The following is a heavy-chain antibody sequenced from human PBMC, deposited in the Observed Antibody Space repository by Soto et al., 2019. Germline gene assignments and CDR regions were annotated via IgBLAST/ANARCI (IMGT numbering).Heavy chain of an antibody. CDR2: IYSGGST. CDR1: GFTVSTKY. V-gene: IGHV3-66*01. Sequence: GGSLRLSCAASGFTVSTKYMSWVRQAPGKGLEWVSVIYSGGSTFYADSVRGRFTISRDNSKNTVNLQMNSLRAEDTAVYYCARTITMTGGVIGVNDGFDIWGQETMVNVS. J-gene: IGHJ3*02. CDR3: ARTITMTGGVIGVNDGFDI. D-gene: IGHD3-16*02.